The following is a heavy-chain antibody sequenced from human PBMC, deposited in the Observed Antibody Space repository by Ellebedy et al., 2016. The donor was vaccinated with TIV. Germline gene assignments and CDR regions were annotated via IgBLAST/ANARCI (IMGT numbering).Heavy chain of an antibody. CDR2: ISTISDYT. CDR3: ARNYGDYYFDY. J-gene: IGHJ4*02. CDR1: GFTFSSYY. Sequence: PGGSLRLSCAASGFTFSSYYMNWVRQAPGKGLEWISSISTISDYTYYADSVKGRFTISRDNAKDSLYLQMNSLRAEDTAVYYCARNYGDYYFDYWGQGALVTVSS. V-gene: IGHV3-21*01. D-gene: IGHD4-17*01.